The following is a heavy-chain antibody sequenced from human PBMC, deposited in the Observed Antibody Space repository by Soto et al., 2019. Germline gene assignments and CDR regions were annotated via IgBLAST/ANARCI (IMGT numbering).Heavy chain of an antibody. J-gene: IGHJ6*02. CDR1: GFSLSTSGMC. CDR2: IDSDDDK. D-gene: IGHD6-13*01. Sequence: SGPTLVNPTQTLTLTCTFSGFSLSTSGMCVSWIRQPPGKALEWLALIDSDDDKYYSTSLKTRLTISKDTSKNQVVLTMTNMDPVDTVTYYCARINGRISAAGDYYYYYGMDVWGQGTTVTVSS. V-gene: IGHV2-70*01. CDR3: ARINGRISAAGDYYYYYGMDV.